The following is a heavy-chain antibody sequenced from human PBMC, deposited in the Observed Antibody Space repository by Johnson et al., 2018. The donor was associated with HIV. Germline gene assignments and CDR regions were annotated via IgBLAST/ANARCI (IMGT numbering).Heavy chain of an antibody. V-gene: IGHV3-11*01. CDR3: VKGDIVSTINSPPGNAFDS. CDR1: GFIFSDYY. J-gene: IGHJ3*02. Sequence: QVQLVESGGGLVKPGGSLRLSCTASGFIFSDYYMNWIRQAPGKGLEWVSYISSGGGTMDYTDSVKGRFTISRDNAEKSLYLQMNSLRAEDTAVYYCVKGDIVSTINSPPGNAFDSWGQGTMVTVSS. D-gene: IGHD5/OR15-5a*01. CDR2: ISSGGGTM.